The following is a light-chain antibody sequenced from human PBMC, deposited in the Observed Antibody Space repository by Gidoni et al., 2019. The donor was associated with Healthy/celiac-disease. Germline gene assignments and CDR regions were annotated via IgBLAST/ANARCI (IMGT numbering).Light chain of an antibody. J-gene: IGKJ1*01. V-gene: IGKV1-5*03. CDR3: QHYNTYSGT. Sequence: DIQMTQSSSTLSASVGDRVTITCRASQSISDWLAWFQQKPGKAPNLLIYKASSLETGVPSRFSGSGSGTEFTLTISSLQPDDFATYYCQHYNTYSGTFGQGTKVEIK. CDR1: QSISDW. CDR2: KAS.